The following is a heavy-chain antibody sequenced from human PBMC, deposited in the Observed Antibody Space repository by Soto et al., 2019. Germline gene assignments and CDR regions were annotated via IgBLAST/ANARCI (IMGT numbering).Heavy chain of an antibody. V-gene: IGHV5-51*01. CDR3: ARLQGGKAAVGIFDY. Sequence: GESLKISCKGSGYSFVDYWIACVRQVPGKGLEWMGLIYPGDSEIRYSPSFQGRVTISADTPISTATLQWNSLKASDSAMYYCARLQGGKAAVGIFDYWGQGTLVTVSS. CDR1: GYSFVDYW. CDR2: IYPGDSEI. D-gene: IGHD6-13*01. J-gene: IGHJ4*02.